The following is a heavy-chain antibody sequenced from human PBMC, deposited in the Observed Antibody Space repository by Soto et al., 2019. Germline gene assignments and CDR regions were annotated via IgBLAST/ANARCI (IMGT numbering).Heavy chain of an antibody. CDR3: ARDGGFGEFKY. CDR1: GDTFSGYP. CDR2: IIPAFGTT. J-gene: IGHJ4*02. D-gene: IGHD3-10*01. V-gene: IGHV1-69*18. Sequence: QVQLVQSGAELKKPGSSMKVSCKASGDTFSGYPINWVRQAPGEGLEWMGRIIPAFGTTNDAQRFEGRVTFTADESTNTAYMELRGLVSEDTAVYYCARDGGFGEFKYWGPGTLVTVSS.